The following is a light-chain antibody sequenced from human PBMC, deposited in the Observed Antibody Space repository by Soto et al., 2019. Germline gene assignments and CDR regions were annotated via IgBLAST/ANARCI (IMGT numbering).Light chain of an antibody. CDR3: SSYTSSTTRV. Sequence: QSVLTQPASVSGSPGQSITISCTGTSSDVGGYNYVSWYQQHPGKAPKLMIYDVSNRPSGVSNRFSGSKSGNTASLTISGLQAEAEADYYCSSYTSSTTRVFGTGTKVTVL. J-gene: IGLJ1*01. CDR1: SSDVGGYNY. CDR2: DVS. V-gene: IGLV2-14*01.